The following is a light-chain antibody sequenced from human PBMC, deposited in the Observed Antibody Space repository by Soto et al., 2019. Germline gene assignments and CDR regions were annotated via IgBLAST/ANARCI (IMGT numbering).Light chain of an antibody. CDR1: RSVTSY. J-gene: IGKJ4*01. CDR2: DAS. Sequence: EIVLTQSPGTLSLSPGERATLCSRASRSVTSYLAWYQQKPGQAPRLLIYDASSRATGIPYRFSGSGSGTDFTLTISRLEPEDFAVYYCQQYGSSPDFGGGTKVDI. V-gene: IGKV3-20*01. CDR3: QQYGSSPD.